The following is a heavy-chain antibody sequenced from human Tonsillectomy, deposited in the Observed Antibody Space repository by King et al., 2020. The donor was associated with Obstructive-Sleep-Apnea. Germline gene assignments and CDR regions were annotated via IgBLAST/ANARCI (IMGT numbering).Heavy chain of an antibody. Sequence: VQLPQWGAGLLKPSETLSLTCAVYGGSFSGYYWSWIRQPPGKGLEWIGEINHSGSTNYNPSLKSRVTISVDTSKNQFSLKLSSMTAADTAVYYCASVPLGGMDVWGQGTTVTVSS. CDR1: GGSFSGYY. CDR2: INHSGST. V-gene: IGHV4-34*01. D-gene: IGHD7-27*01. J-gene: IGHJ6*02. CDR3: ASVPLGGMDV.